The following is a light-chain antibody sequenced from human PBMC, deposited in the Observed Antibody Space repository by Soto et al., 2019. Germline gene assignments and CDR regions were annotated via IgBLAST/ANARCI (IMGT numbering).Light chain of an antibody. CDR3: QQYADSPLT. Sequence: IVMTQSPATVSVSLGESTTLSCRASRTIGTNLGWYQQKPGQAPRLLISKTSNRATGVPARFSGSGSGTEFIITSTLLQYEDIAVYYCQQYADSPLTFGGGTKVDIK. CDR1: RTIGTN. V-gene: IGKV3-15*01. J-gene: IGKJ4*01. CDR2: KTS.